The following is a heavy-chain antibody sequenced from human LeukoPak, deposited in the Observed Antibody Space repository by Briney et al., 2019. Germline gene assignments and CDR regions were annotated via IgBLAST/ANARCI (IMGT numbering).Heavy chain of an antibody. CDR3: AREGGFYRPLDY. V-gene: IGHV4-39*07. CDR2: IYYSGSP. CDR1: GGSISSSSYY. Sequence: NASETLSLTCTVSGGSISSSSYYWGWIRQPPGKGLEWIGTIYYSGSPYYNPSLKSRVTISVDTSKNQFSLKLTSVTAADTAVYYCAREGGFYRPLDYSGQGTLVTVSS. J-gene: IGHJ4*02. D-gene: IGHD6-25*01.